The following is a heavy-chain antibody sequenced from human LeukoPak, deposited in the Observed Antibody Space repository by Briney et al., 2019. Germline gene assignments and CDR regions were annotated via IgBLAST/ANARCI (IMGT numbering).Heavy chain of an antibody. CDR1: GGSFSGYY. J-gene: IGHJ4*02. CDR2: INHSGST. Sequence: SETLSLTCAVYGGSFSGYYWSWIRQPPGKGLEWIGEINHSGSTNYNPSLKSRVTISVDTSKNQFSLKLSSVTAADTAVYYCARGARYGDYGPYYFDYWGQGTLVTVSS. CDR3: ARGARYGDYGPYYFDY. D-gene: IGHD4-17*01. V-gene: IGHV4-34*01.